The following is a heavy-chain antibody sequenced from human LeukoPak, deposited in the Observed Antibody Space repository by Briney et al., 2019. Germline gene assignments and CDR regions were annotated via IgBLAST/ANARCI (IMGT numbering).Heavy chain of an antibody. J-gene: IGHJ4*02. CDR1: GFTFRSYA. D-gene: IGHD3-22*01. CDR3: AKGSYYDSSGSFYFDY. Sequence: GGSLSLSCAASGFTFRSYAMSWVRQPPGKGLEWVSGISGSGDNTYYADSVKGRFTISRDNSKNTLYVQVNSLGTEDTAAYYCAKGSYYDSSGSFYFDYWGQGTLVTVSS. V-gene: IGHV3-23*01. CDR2: ISGSGDNT.